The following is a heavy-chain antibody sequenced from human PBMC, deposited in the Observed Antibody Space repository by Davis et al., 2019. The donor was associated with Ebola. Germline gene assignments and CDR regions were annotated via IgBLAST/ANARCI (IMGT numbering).Heavy chain of an antibody. CDR2: ITNNGGST. CDR1: GFMFSSYA. D-gene: IGHD3-22*01. V-gene: IGHV3-64D*06. CDR3: VKGSITMTVVVYFDL. J-gene: IGHJ4*02. Sequence: GGSLRLSCSVSGFMFSSYAMHWVRQAPGKGLQYVSGITNNGGSTYYADSVKGRFIISRDNSKNTLDLQMSSLRIEETAVYYCVKGSITMTVVVYFDLWGQGTLVTVSS.